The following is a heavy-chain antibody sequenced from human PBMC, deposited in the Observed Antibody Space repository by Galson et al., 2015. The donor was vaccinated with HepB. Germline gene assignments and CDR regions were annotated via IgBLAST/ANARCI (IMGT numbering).Heavy chain of an antibody. CDR1: ADTFSGYY. CDR2: INPNSGGT. Sequence: SCKASADTFSGYYLHWVRQAPGQGLEWMGWINPNSGGTKYAQNFQGRVTMTGDTSITTVYMELNSLTFDDTAVYYCARVDASIFGVALDYWGQGTLVTVSS. J-gene: IGHJ4*02. D-gene: IGHD3-3*01. V-gene: IGHV1-2*02. CDR3: ARVDASIFGVALDY.